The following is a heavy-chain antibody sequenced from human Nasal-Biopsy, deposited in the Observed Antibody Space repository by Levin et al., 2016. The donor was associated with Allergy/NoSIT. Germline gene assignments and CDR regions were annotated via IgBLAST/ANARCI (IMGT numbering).Heavy chain of an antibody. CDR3: TRLIAVGAHHFDY. D-gene: IGHD6-19*01. CDR1: GFTLSTYW. V-gene: IGHV3-74*03. Sequence: GESLKISCAASGFTLSTYWMTWVRQAPGKGLVWVSRISGDGSRTEYADSVKGRFTISRDNAKNTLYLQMNSLRAEDTAVYYCTRLIAVGAHHFDYWGQGALVTVSS. J-gene: IGHJ4*02. CDR2: ISGDGSRT.